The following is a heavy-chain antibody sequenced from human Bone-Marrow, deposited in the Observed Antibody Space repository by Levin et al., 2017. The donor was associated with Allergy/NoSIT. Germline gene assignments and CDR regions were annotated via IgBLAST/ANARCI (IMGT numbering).Heavy chain of an antibody. CDR2: LSGSGGST. CDR1: GFTFNNYV. D-gene: IGHD1-26*01. V-gene: IGHV3-23*01. CDR3: ADVGRSYGLDV. J-gene: IGHJ6*02. Sequence: GGSLRLSCAGSGFTFNNYVMAWVRQAQGKGLEWVSSLSGSGGSTYYADSVKGRFTISRDNSKNTLYLQMDSLRPEDTAMYYCADVGRSYGLDVWGQGTTVTVSS.